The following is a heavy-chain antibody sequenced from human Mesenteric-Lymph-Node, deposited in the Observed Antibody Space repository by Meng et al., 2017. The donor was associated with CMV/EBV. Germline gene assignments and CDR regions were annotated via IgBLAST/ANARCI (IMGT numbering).Heavy chain of an antibody. V-gene: IGHV1-2*02. Sequence: ASVKVSCKASGYTFTGYYMHWVRQAPGQGLEWMGWINPNSGGTNYAQNFQGRVAMTRDTSISTAYMELSGLTSDDTAMYYCARAGDCSSTSCYFSSDYWGQGTLVTVSS. CDR2: INPNSGGT. D-gene: IGHD2-2*01. CDR3: ARAGDCSSTSCYFSSDY. J-gene: IGHJ4*02. CDR1: GYTFTGYY.